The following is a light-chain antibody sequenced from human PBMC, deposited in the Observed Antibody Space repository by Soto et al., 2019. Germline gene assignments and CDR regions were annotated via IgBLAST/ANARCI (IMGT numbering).Light chain of an antibody. CDR1: QSISSW. CDR3: QKYDNYLVT. J-gene: IGKJ4*01. V-gene: IGKV1-5*03. CDR2: KAS. Sequence: DIPMTQSPSTLSASVGDRVTITCRASQSISSWLAWYQQKPGKAPKLLIYKASSLESGVPSRFSGGGSGTDFTLTINSLQPDDFATYYCQKYDNYLVTFGGGTKVEIK.